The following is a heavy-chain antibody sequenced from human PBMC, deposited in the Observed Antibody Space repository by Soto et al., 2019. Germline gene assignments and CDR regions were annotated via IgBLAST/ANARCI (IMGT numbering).Heavy chain of an antibody. D-gene: IGHD3-10*01. V-gene: IGHV4-31*03. CDR1: GGSISSGGYY. CDR3: AREVRDGSGSYYSHYFDY. CDR2: IYYSGST. Sequence: QVQLQESGPGLVKPSQTLSLTCTVSGGSISSGGYYWSWIRQHPGKGLEWIGYIYYSGSTYYSPSLKSRVTISVDTSKKQFSLKLSSVTAADTAVYYCAREVRDGSGSYYSHYFDYWGQGTLVTVSS. J-gene: IGHJ4*02.